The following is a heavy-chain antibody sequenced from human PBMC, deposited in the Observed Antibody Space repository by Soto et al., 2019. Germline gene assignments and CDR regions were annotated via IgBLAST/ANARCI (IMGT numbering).Heavy chain of an antibody. Sequence: PGGSLRLSCAASGFTFSSYGMHWVRQAPGKGLEWVSAISGSGGSTYYADSVKGRFTISRDNSKNTLYLQMNSLRAEDTAVYYCASTSEYQLLLPQDVWGQGTTVTVSS. D-gene: IGHD2-2*01. J-gene: IGHJ6*02. CDR3: ASTSEYQLLLPQDV. CDR2: ISGSGGST. CDR1: GFTFSSYG. V-gene: IGHV3-23*01.